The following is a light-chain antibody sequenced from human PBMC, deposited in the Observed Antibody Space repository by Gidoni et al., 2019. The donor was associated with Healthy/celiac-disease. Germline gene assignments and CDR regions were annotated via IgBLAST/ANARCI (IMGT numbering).Light chain of an antibody. CDR1: QRISIW. CDR2: KAS. V-gene: IGKV1-5*03. Sequence: DIQMTQSPSTLSASVGDSVTITCRASQRISIWLAWYQQKPGKAPKLLISKASTLESGVPSRFSGSGSGTEFTLTVSSLQPDDFATYYCQQFSNYPLTFGGGTHLEIK. CDR3: QQFSNYPLT. J-gene: IGKJ4*01.